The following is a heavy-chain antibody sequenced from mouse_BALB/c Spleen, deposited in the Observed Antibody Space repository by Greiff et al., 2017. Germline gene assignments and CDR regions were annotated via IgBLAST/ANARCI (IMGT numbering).Heavy chain of an antibody. D-gene: IGHD2-1*01. J-gene: IGHJ1*01. CDR2: ISSGGSYT. V-gene: IGHV5-9-4*01. CDR3: ARAHYGNYWYFDV. Sequence: EVQLVESGGGLVKPGGSLKLSCAASGFTFSSYAMSWARQSPEKRLEWVAEISSGGSYTYYPDTVTGRFTISRDNAKNTLYLEMSSLRSEDTAMYYCARAHYGNYWYFDVWGAGTTVTVSS. CDR1: GFTFSSYA.